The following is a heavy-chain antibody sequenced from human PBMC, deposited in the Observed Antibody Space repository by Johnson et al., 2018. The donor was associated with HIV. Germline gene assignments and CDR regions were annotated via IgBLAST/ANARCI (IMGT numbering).Heavy chain of an antibody. CDR3: AKDPIVLVVYAISAFDI. D-gene: IGHD2-8*02. Sequence: VQLVESGGGLVQPGGSLRLSCAASGFTFSSYAMSWVRQAPGKGLEWVSAISGSGGSTYYADSVKGRFTISRDNSKNTLYLQMNSLRAEDTVVYYCAKDPIVLVVYAISAFDIWGQGTMVTVSS. V-gene: IGHV3-23*04. CDR1: GFTFSSYA. J-gene: IGHJ3*02. CDR2: ISGSGGST.